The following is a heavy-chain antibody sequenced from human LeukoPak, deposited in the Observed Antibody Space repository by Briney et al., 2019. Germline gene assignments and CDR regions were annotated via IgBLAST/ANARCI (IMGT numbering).Heavy chain of an antibody. CDR2: IYPGDSDT. Sequence: GESLKISCKGSGYSFTTFWIGWVRQMPGKGLEWMGIIYPGDSDTRYSPSFQGQVTISVDKSISTAYLQWSSLKASDSAMYYCATQPDMRFGEPFDSWGQGTLVTVSS. J-gene: IGHJ4*02. CDR1: GYSFTTFW. CDR3: ATQPDMRFGEPFDS. V-gene: IGHV5-51*01. D-gene: IGHD3-10*01.